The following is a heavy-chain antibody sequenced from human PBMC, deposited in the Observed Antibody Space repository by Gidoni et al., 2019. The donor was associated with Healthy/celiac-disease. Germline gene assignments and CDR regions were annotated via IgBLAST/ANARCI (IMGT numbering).Heavy chain of an antibody. Sequence: QVQLVESGGGVVQPGRSLRLSCPASGFTFTSYGMHWVRQAPGKGLEWVAVIWYDGSNKYYADSVKGRFTISRDNSKNPLYLKMNSLRAEDTAVYYCARDYYDSSGYYDYWGQGTLVTVSS. CDR1: GFTFTSYG. J-gene: IGHJ4*02. CDR3: ARDYYDSSGYYDY. V-gene: IGHV3-33*01. D-gene: IGHD3-22*01. CDR2: IWYDGSNK.